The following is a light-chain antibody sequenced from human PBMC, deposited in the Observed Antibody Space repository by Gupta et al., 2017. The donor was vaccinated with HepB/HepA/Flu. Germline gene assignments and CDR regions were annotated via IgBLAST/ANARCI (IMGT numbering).Light chain of an antibody. J-gene: IGLJ3*02. V-gene: IGLV2-14*03. CDR1: NNDVGRFNY. CDR2: DVT. CDR3: NSSTNSITFV. Sequence: IYGTGTNNDVGRFNYVSWYQQHPGKDPKLMIYDVTNRPSGVSNRFSGSKSGNTASLTISGLRAEDEAYYYCNSSTNSITFVFGGGTKMTVL.